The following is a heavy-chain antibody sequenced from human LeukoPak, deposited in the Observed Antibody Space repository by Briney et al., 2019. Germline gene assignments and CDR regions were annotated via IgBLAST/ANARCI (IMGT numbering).Heavy chain of an antibody. CDR1: GGSISSSSYY. J-gene: IGHJ5*02. CDR2: IYYSRST. D-gene: IGHD3-3*01. V-gene: IGHV4-39*01. Sequence: SETLSLTCTVSGGSISSSSYYWGWIRQTPGKGLEWIGSIYYSRSTYYNPSLKSRLTISVDTSKNQFSLKLSSVTAADTAVYYCAASDLDYDFWSGSQWGGWFDPWGQGTLVTVSS. CDR3: AASDLDYDFWSGSQWGGWFDP.